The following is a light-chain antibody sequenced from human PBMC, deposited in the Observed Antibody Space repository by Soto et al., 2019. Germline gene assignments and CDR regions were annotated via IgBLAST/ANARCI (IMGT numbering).Light chain of an antibody. V-gene: IGLV2-8*01. CDR2: EVT. CDR1: SSDVGGYNY. CDR3: NSSAARGNLLV. Sequence: QSALTQPPSASGSPGQSVTISCTGTSSDVGGYNYVSWYQQHPGKAPKLMIYEVTQRPSGVPNRFSGSKSGNTASLTVSGLQAEDEADYYCNSSAARGNLLVFGGGTKLTV. J-gene: IGLJ3*02.